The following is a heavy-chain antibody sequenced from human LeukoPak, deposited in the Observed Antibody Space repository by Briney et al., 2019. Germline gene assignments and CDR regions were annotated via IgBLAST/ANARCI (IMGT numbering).Heavy chain of an antibody. CDR2: INPNSGGT. V-gene: IGHV1-2*02. CDR3: AREGGQYRSSTSCYAAYFDY. J-gene: IGHJ4*02. CDR1: GYTFTGYY. D-gene: IGHD2-2*01. Sequence: ASVKVSCKASGYTFTGYYIHWVRQAPGQGLEWMGWINPNSGGTNYAQKLQGRVTMTTDTSTSTAYMELRSLRSDDTAVYYCAREGGQYRSSTSCYAAYFDYWGQGTLVTVSS.